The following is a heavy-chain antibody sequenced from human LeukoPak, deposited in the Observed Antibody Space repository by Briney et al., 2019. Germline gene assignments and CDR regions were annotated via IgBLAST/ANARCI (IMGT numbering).Heavy chain of an antibody. D-gene: IGHD3-10*01. V-gene: IGHV3-11*01. CDR2: ISGNGRDI. CDR3: VGQAGRAGGQ. CDR1: GFNFGGHY. J-gene: IGHJ4*02. Sequence: RGSLRLSCATSGFNFGGHYMRCVRPAPGKGPEWISYISGNGRDIAYADSVKRRITSSRDNAKNLLHLQMNSLRVEDTAVYHCVGQAGRAGGQGGQGTLIAVSS.